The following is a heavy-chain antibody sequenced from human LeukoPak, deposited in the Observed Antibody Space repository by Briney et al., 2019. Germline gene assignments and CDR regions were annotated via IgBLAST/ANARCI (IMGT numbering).Heavy chain of an antibody. V-gene: IGHV3-23*01. J-gene: IGHJ5*02. D-gene: IGHD3-22*01. CDR2: ISGSGGST. CDR3: AKAITYYYDSSGLAP. CDR1: GFTFSSYA. Sequence: PGGSLRLSCAASGFTFSSYAMSWVRQAPGKGLEWGSAISGSGGSTYYADSVKGRFTISRDNSKNTLYLQMNSLRAEDTAVYYCAKAITYYYDSSGLAPWGQGTLVTVSP.